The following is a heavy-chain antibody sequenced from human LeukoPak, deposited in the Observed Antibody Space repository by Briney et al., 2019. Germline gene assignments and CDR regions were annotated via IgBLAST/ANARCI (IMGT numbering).Heavy chain of an antibody. J-gene: IGHJ4*02. D-gene: IGHD3-10*01. CDR1: GGSFSGYY. V-gene: IGHV4-34*01. CDR2: INHSGST. CDR3: ARVGTPYYGSGSPMN. Sequence: PSETLSLTCAVYGGSFSGYYWSWIRQPPGKGLEWIGEINHSGSTNYNPSLKSRVTISVDTSKNQFSLKLSSVTAADTAVYYCARVGTPYYGSGSPMNWGQGTLVTVSS.